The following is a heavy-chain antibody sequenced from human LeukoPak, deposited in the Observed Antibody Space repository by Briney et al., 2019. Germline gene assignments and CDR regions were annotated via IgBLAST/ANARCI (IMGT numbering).Heavy chain of an antibody. D-gene: IGHD6-19*01. CDR3: ARAVAGIFVSYAFDI. J-gene: IGHJ3*02. CDR1: GFTFSSYN. Sequence: QAGGSLRLSCAASGFTFSSYNMNWVRQAPGKGLEWVSYISSSSRTIYYADSVKGRFTISRDNAKNSLYLQMNSLRAEDTAVYYCARAVAGIFVSYAFDIWGQGTMVTVSS. CDR2: ISSSSRTI. V-gene: IGHV3-48*04.